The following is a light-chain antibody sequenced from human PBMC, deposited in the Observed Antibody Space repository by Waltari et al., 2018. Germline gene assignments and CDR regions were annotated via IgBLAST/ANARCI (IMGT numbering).Light chain of an antibody. Sequence: DIQLTQSPSSLSAAVGDRVTITCQASQDISNYINWYQQRPGKAPKLLIYDVSDLERGVPSRFSGSGSGTAFTFTISSLQPEDVVTYFCQQYHNLPLTFGGGTKVDIK. CDR3: QQYHNLPLT. CDR1: QDISNY. J-gene: IGKJ4*01. CDR2: DVS. V-gene: IGKV1-33*01.